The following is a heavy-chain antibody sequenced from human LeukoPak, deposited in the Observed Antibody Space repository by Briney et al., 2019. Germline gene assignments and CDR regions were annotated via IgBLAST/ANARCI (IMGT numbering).Heavy chain of an antibody. CDR1: GYTFTSNH. J-gene: IGHJ4*02. CDR3: ARDQEGFDY. CDR2: IYPRDGST. V-gene: IGHV1-46*01. Sequence: ASVKVSCKASGYTFTSNHIHWVRQAPGQGLEWMGMIYPRDGSTSYAQRFQGRVTVTRDTSTSTVHMELSGLRSEDTAVYYCARDQEGFDYWGQGTLVTVSS.